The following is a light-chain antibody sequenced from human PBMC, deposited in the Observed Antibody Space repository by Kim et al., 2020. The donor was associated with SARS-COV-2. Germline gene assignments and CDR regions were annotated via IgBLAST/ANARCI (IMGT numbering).Light chain of an antibody. CDR3: QSHNAYNQV. Sequence: AVTIYRLRGSGRIANESVHWYQQRPGSARNTVISYGDQRPSGVPGRFSGSIDGSTNSASLTISGLMPEDGADYYCQSHNAYNQVFGGGTKLTVL. CDR1: SGRIANES. J-gene: IGLJ2*01. CDR2: YGD. V-gene: IGLV6-57*03.